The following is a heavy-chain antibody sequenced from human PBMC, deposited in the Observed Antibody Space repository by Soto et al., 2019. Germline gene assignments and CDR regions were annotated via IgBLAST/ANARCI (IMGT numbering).Heavy chain of an antibody. CDR2: IKSKTAGGTA. CDR3: RAYSSSWYGLDV. V-gene: IGHV3-15*07. CDR1: GFTFSNTW. Sequence: EVQLVESGGGLVKPGGSLRLSCAASGFTFSNTWMNWVRQAPGKGLEWVGRIKSKTAGGTADYAAHVKGRFTISREDSKNTLYLQMNSLKAADTAVYYCRAYSSSWYGLDVWGQGTTVTVCS. J-gene: IGHJ6*02. D-gene: IGHD6-13*01.